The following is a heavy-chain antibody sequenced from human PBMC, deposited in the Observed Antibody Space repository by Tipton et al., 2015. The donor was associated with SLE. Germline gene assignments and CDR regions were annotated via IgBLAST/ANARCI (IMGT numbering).Heavy chain of an antibody. CDR1: GGSISSGGYY. D-gene: IGHD6-19*01. J-gene: IGHJ3*02. CDR3: ARGRGVAADDAFDI. V-gene: IGHV4-61*08. CDR2: IYYSGST. Sequence: TLSLTCTVSGGSISSGGYYWRWIRQPPGKGLEWIGYIYYSGSTNYNPSLKSRVTISVDTSKNQFSLKLGSVTAADTAVYYCARGRGVAADDAFDIWGQGTMVTVSS.